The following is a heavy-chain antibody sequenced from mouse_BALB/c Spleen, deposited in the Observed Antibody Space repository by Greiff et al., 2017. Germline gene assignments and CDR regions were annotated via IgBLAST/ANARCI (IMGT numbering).Heavy chain of an antibody. CDR3: ARSLYYDGSSPWFAY. V-gene: IGHV14-1*02. J-gene: IGHJ3*01. CDR1: GFNIKDYY. CDR2: IDPENGNT. Sequence: VQLQQSGAELVRPGALVKLSCKASGFNIKDYYMHWVKQRPEQGLEWIGWIDPENGNTIYDPKFQGKASITADTSSNTAYLQLSSLTSEHTAVYYCARSLYYDGSSPWFAYWGQGTLVTVSA. D-gene: IGHD1-1*01.